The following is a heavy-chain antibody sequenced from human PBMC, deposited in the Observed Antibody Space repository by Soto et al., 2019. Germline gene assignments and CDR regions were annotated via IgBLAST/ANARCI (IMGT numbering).Heavy chain of an antibody. J-gene: IGHJ6*02. D-gene: IGHD6-13*01. CDR1: GFTFRTYW. Sequence: EVQLVESGGGLVQPGGSLRLSCAASGFTFRTYWLSWVRQVPGKGLEWVANINLDGSEKNYVDSVKGRFTISRDNARNSLYLQMSSLRAEDMALYYCARDRCTSWYSDDYHGMDVGGQGTTVTVSS. CDR3: ARDRCTSWYSDDYHGMDV. V-gene: IGHV3-7*05. CDR2: INLDGSEK.